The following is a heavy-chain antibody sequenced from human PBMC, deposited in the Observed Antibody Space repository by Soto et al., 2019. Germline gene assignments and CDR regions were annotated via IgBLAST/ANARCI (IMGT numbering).Heavy chain of an antibody. CDR2: IYHSGST. CDR1: GGLISNGYYY. Sequence: PSETLSLTCTVSGGLISNGYYYWSWIRQHPGKGLEWIGYIYHSGSTYYNPSLKSRLTISVATSKNQFSLKLSSVTAADTAVYYCARADSGYYYSSGYHSIDYWGQGTLVTVSS. D-gene: IGHD3-22*01. J-gene: IGHJ4*02. V-gene: IGHV4-31*03. CDR3: ARADSGYYYSSGYHSIDY.